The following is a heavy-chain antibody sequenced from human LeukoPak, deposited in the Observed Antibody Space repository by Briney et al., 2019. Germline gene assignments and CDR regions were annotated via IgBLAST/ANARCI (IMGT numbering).Heavy chain of an antibody. Sequence: GGPLRLSCAASGLTFSDYYMTWIRQAPGQGLEWVSFISRSGTTIYSADSVRGRVTVSRDNAKNSLFLHMNSLRAEDTAVYYCAIQLTMIVVVPYFDYWGQGTLVTVSS. J-gene: IGHJ4*02. CDR1: GLTFSDYY. CDR2: ISRSGTTI. V-gene: IGHV3-11*01. CDR3: AIQLTMIVVVPYFDY. D-gene: IGHD3-22*01.